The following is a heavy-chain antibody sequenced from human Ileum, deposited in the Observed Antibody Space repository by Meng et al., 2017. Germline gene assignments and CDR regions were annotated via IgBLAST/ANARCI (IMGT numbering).Heavy chain of an antibody. CDR3: GRGRASFYFDF. J-gene: IGHJ4*01. D-gene: IGHD6-6*01. Sequence: QVQFVQSGAEVKKLGASVTISCKASGFTFSNYAIYWVRQAPGQSLEWLGWIHAGSGDTKFSQTFQGRLTFDRDTSADTVYMELSSLTSGDRAVYYCGRGRASFYFDFLGQGTLVTVSS. CDR1: GFTFSNYA. CDR2: IHAGSGDT. V-gene: IGHV1-3*01.